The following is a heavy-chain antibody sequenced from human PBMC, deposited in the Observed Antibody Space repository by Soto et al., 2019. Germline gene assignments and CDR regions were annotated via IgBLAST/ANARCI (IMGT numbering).Heavy chain of an antibody. D-gene: IGHD5-18*01. Sequence: PSETLSLTCTVSGGSISSGGYYWSWIRQHPGKGLEWIGYIYYSGSTNYNPSLKSRVTISVDTSKNQFSLKLSSVTAADTAVYYCARFGNPVDTAMVMAGRYYYYGMDVWGQGTTVTVSS. CDR1: GGSISSGGYY. CDR2: IYYSGST. J-gene: IGHJ6*02. V-gene: IGHV4-31*03. CDR3: ARFGNPVDTAMVMAGRYYYYGMDV.